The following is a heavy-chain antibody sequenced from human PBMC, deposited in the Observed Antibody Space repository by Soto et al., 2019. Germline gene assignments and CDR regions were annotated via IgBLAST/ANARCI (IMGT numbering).Heavy chain of an antibody. D-gene: IGHD5-18*01. Sequence: GGSLRLSCAASGFTFSSYWMHWVRQAPGKGLVWVSRINSDGSSTSYADSVKGRFTISRDNAKNTLYLQMNSLRAEDTAVYYCARMDTAMAIPIDYWGQGTLVTVSS. V-gene: IGHV3-74*01. CDR3: ARMDTAMAIPIDY. J-gene: IGHJ4*02. CDR2: INSDGSST. CDR1: GFTFSSYW.